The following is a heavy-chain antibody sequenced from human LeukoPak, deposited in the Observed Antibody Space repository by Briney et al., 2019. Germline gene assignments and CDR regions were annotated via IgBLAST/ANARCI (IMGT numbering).Heavy chain of an antibody. V-gene: IGHV1-8*01. CDR3: ARGRTSMASALDI. D-gene: IGHD5-18*01. Sequence: GASVKVSCKASGYTFSSYDINWVRQATGQGLEWMGWMNPNSDFTDYAQKFQGRVTMTRNTSIGTAYMELSSLRSEDTAVYYCARGRTSMASALDIWGQGTMVTVSS. CDR2: MNPNSDFT. CDR1: GYTFSSYD. J-gene: IGHJ3*02.